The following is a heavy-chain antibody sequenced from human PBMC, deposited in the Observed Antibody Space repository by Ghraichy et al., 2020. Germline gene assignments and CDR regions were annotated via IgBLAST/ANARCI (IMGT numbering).Heavy chain of an antibody. D-gene: IGHD2-21*02. V-gene: IGHV3-48*02. Sequence: GGSLRLSCAASGFTFSSYSMNWVRQAPGKGLEWVSYISSSRSTIYYADSVKGRFTISRDNAKNSLYLQMNSLRDEDTAVYYCARDPYCGGDCYPYYFDYWGQGTLVTVSS. J-gene: IGHJ4*02. CDR3: ARDPYCGGDCYPYYFDY. CDR1: GFTFSSYS. CDR2: ISSSRSTI.